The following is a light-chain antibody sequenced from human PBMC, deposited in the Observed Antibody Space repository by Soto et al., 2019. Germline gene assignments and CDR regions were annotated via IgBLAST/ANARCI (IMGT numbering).Light chain of an antibody. CDR3: QQYDTYLRT. Sequence: DIQMTQSPSTLSASVGDRVTITCRASQSISAWLAWYQQKPGKAPKLLIYDASNLVTGVPSRFSGSGSGTDFTLTISSLQPDDFATYYCQQYDTYLRTFGQGTKVDLK. CDR2: DAS. V-gene: IGKV1-5*01. J-gene: IGKJ1*01. CDR1: QSISAW.